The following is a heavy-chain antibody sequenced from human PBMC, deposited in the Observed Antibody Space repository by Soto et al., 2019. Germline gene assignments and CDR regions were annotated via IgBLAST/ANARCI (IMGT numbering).Heavy chain of an antibody. V-gene: IGHV1-69*13. CDR2: IIPIFGAA. CDR3: AKGGRQWLVTSDFNY. J-gene: IGHJ4*02. CDR1: GDTFNSYA. Sequence: SVKVSCKASGDTFNSYAVNWVRQAPGQGLEWMGGIIPIFGAANYAQKFQGRVTITADESTSTVSLEMTSLRAEDTAVYYCAKGGRQWLVTSDFNYWGQGALVTVSS. D-gene: IGHD6-19*01.